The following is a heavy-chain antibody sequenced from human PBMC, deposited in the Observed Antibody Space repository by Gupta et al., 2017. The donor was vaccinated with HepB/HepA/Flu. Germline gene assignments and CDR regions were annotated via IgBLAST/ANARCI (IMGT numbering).Heavy chain of an antibody. Sequence: QVQLVESGGGVVQPGRSLRLSCAASGFTFSSYGMHWVRQAPGKGLEWVAVISYDGSNKYYADSVKGRFTISRDNSKNTLYLQMNSLRAEDTAVYYCAKFSAVAGTDYWGQGTLVTVSS. CDR1: GFTFSSYG. J-gene: IGHJ4*02. CDR3: AKFSAVAGTDY. V-gene: IGHV3-30*18. CDR2: ISYDGSNK. D-gene: IGHD6-19*01.